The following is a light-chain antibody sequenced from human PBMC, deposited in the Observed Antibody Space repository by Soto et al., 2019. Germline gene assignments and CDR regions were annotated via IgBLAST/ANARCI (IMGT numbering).Light chain of an antibody. V-gene: IGKV1-39*01. CDR3: QQSYSTPIT. J-gene: IGKJ5*01. CDR1: QSISNH. CDR2: AAS. Sequence: DIPRTHSPSSLSSSVGDRVIIPCRASQSISNHLNWYQQKPGKVPKLLIYAASSLQSGVPSRFSGSGSGTDFTLTISSLQPEDFATYYCQQSYSTPITFGQGTRLEIK.